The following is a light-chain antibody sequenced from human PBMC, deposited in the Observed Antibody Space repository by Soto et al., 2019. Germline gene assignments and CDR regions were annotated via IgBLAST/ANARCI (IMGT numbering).Light chain of an antibody. J-gene: IGLJ1*01. CDR2: EVS. Sequence: LTQPPSASGSPGQSVTISCTGTSSDVGGYNYVSWYQQHPGKAPKLMIYEVSKRPSGAPDRFSGSKSGNTASLTVSGLQAEDEADYYCSSYAGSNNYVFGTGTKVTVL. CDR3: SSYAGSNNYV. CDR1: SSDVGGYNY. V-gene: IGLV2-8*01.